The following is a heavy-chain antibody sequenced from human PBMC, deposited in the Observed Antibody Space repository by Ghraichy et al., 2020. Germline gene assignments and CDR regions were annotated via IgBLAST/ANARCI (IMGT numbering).Heavy chain of an antibody. CDR2: INPNSGGT. CDR3: ARDRLGYKYYYDSSGLRH. J-gene: IGHJ1*01. D-gene: IGHD3-22*01. V-gene: IGHV1-2*02. CDR1: GYTFTGYY. Sequence: ASVKVSCKTSGYTFTGYYLHWVRQAPGQGLEWMGWINPNSGGTNYAQKFQGRVTMISDTSISTVYMELRRLRFDDTAVYYCARDRLGYKYYYDSSGLRHWGQGTLVTVS.